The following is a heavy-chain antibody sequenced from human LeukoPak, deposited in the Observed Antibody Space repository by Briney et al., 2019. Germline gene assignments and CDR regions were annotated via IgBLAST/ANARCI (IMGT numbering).Heavy chain of an antibody. CDR3: ARDPVLAAAGTRSDY. V-gene: IGHV3-21*01. Sequence: PGGSLRLSCAASGFTFSSYSMNWVRQAPGKGLEWVSSISSSSSYIYYADSVKGRFTISRDNAKNSLYLQMNSLRAEDTAVYYCARDPVLAAAGTRSDYWGQGTLVTVSS. D-gene: IGHD6-13*01. CDR1: GFTFSSYS. J-gene: IGHJ4*02. CDR2: ISSSSSYI.